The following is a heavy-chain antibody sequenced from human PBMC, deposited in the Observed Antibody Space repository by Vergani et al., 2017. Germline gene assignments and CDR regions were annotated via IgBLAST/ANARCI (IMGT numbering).Heavy chain of an antibody. D-gene: IGHD1-14*01. CDR1: GYTFSNYY. J-gene: IGHJ4*02. V-gene: IGHV1-46*01. CDR2: INPSGGHT. CDR3: ARDLRSTEFDY. Sequence: QVQVVQSGAEVKKSGASVKVSCKTSGYTFSNYYMHWVRQAPGQGLEWMGIINPSGGHTNYAQKFQGRVTMTRDTSTSTVYMELSSLRSEDTAIYYCARDLRSTEFDYWGQGTLVTVSS.